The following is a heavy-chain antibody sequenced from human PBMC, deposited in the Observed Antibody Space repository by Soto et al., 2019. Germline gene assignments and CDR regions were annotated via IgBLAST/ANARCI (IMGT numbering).Heavy chain of an antibody. D-gene: IGHD1-20*01. V-gene: IGHV4-34*01. CDR2: INHSGST. CDR1: GGSFSGYY. CDR3: ARGRYNWNY. Sequence: QVQLQQWGAGLLKPSETLSLTCAVYGGSFSGYYWSWIRQPPGKGLEWIGEINHSGSTNYNPSLKRRGTISVDTSKNQFSLKLSSVTAADTAVYYCARGRYNWNYWGQGTLVTVSS. J-gene: IGHJ4*02.